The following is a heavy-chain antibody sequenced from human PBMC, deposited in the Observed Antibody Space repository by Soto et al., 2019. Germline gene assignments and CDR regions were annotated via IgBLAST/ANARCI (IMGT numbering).Heavy chain of an antibody. CDR2: MNPNSGNT. CDR3: ARGFVEWLLTYYYMDV. V-gene: IGHV1-8*01. J-gene: IGHJ6*03. CDR1: GYTFTSYD. Sequence: GASVKVSCKASGYTFTSYDINWVRQATGQGLEWMGWMNPNSGNTGYAQKFQGRVTMTRNTSISTAYMELSSLRSEDTAVYYCARGFVEWLLTYYYMDVWGKGTTVPVSS. D-gene: IGHD3-3*01.